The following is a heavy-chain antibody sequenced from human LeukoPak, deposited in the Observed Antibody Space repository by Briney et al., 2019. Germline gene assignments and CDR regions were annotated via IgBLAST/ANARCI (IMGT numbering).Heavy chain of an antibody. CDR2: INWNGGST. CDR3: AREAAYYYDSSGAKEGDYFDY. D-gene: IGHD3-22*01. J-gene: IGHJ4*02. V-gene: IGHV3-20*04. CDR1: GFTFDDYG. Sequence: GGSLRLSCAASGFTFDDYGMSWVRQAPGKGLEWVSGINWNGGSTGYADSVKGRFTISRDNAKNSLYLQMNSLRAEDTAVYYCAREAAYYYDSSGAKEGDYFDYWGQGTLVTVSS.